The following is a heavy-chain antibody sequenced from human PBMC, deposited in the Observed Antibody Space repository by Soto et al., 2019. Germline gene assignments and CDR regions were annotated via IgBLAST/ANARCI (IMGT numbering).Heavy chain of an antibody. J-gene: IGHJ5*02. Sequence: SETLSLTCAVSGDSISSGYYWSWIRQPAGKGLEWIGRIYTSGSTNYNPSLKSRVTMSVDTSKNQFSLKLSSVTAADTAVYYCARDSSGIAVSGRAWFDPWGQGTLVTVSS. D-gene: IGHD6-19*01. CDR1: GDSISSGYY. CDR3: ARDSSGIAVSGRAWFDP. V-gene: IGHV4-4*07. CDR2: IYTSGST.